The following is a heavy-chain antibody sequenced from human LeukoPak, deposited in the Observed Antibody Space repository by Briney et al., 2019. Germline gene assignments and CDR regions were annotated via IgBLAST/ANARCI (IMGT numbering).Heavy chain of an antibody. V-gene: IGHV3-23*01. D-gene: IGHD2-2*01. Sequence: PGGSLRLSCAASGFTFSSYAMSWVRQAPGKGLEWVSAISGGGGSTYYADSVKGRFTISRDNSKNTLYLQMNSLRAEDTAVYYCAKIAIDIVVVPAATDYWGQGTLVTVSS. CDR3: AKIAIDIVVVPAATDY. CDR2: ISGGGGST. CDR1: GFTFSSYA. J-gene: IGHJ4*02.